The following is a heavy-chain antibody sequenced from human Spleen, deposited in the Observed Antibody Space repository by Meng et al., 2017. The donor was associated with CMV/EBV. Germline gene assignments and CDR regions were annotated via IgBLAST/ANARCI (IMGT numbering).Heavy chain of an antibody. CDR3: ARSSNPYYYYGMDV. Sequence: SETLSLTCTVSGDSISGYYWSWIRQTPGKGLEWIGYIYYSGSTNYNPSLKSRVTISVDTSKNQFSLKLSSVTAADTAVYYCARSSNPYYYYGMDVWGQGTTVTVSS. J-gene: IGHJ6*02. CDR1: GDSISGYY. CDR2: IYYSGST. V-gene: IGHV4-59*01. D-gene: IGHD4-11*01.